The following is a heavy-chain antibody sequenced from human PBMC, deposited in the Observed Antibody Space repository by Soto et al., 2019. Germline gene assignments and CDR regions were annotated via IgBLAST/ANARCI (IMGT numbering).Heavy chain of an antibody. CDR3: ARPRTTVVTQAYFDH. V-gene: IGHV4-39*01. CDR1: GESISSSSYS. J-gene: IGHJ5*02. D-gene: IGHD2-21*02. CDR2: IYYSGRT. Sequence: SETLSLTCIVSGESISSSSYSWGWIRQPPGKGLEWIGSIYYSGRTYYNPSFKSRVTISIYTSKNQFSLKLSSVTATDTAVYFCARPRTTVVTQAYFDHWAQGALLTVSS.